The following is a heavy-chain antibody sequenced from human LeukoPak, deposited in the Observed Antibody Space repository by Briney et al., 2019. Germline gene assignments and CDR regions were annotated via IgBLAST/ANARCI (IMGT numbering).Heavy chain of an antibody. CDR1: GFTFDDYA. Sequence: PGGSLRLSCAASGFTFDDYAMHWVRQAPGKGLEWVSGISWNSGSIGYADSVKGRFTISRDNAKNSLYLQMNSLRAEDTALYYCAKDIRVYYEAGAFDYWGQGTLVTVSS. J-gene: IGHJ4*02. CDR3: AKDIRVYYEAGAFDY. V-gene: IGHV3-9*01. D-gene: IGHD3-3*01. CDR2: ISWNSGSI.